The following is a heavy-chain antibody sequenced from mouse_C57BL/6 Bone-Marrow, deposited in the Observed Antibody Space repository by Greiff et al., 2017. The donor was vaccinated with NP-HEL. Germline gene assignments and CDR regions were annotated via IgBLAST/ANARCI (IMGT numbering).Heavy chain of an antibody. D-gene: IGHD2-5*01. CDR3: SRQYSNYLYYFDY. CDR2: ISNLAYSI. J-gene: IGHJ2*01. V-gene: IGHV5-15*01. Sequence: EVHLVESGGGLVQPGGSLKLSCAASGFTFSDYGMAWVRQAPRKGPEWVAFISNLAYSIYYADTVTGRFTISRENANNTLYLEMSSLRSEDTAMYYCSRQYSNYLYYFDYWGQGTTLTVSS. CDR1: GFTFSDYG.